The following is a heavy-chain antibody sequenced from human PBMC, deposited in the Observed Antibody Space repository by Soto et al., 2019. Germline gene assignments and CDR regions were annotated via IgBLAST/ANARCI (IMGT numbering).Heavy chain of an antibody. V-gene: IGHV1-24*01. CDR2: FDPEDGET. J-gene: IGHJ4*02. CDR1: GHTLTELS. CDR3: AAGGTRWLHAPFDY. D-gene: IGHD1-1*01. Sequence: QVQLVQSGAEVKKPGASVKVSCKVSGHTLTELSMHWVRLAPGKGLEWMGGFDPEDGETISAQKFQGRVTMTDDTSTDSTYLELSSLRSADTAVYYSAAGGTRWLHAPFDYWGQGTLVTISS.